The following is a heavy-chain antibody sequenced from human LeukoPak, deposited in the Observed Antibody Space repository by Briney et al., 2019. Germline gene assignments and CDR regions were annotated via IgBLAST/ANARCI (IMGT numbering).Heavy chain of an antibody. Sequence: SETLSLTCTVSGGSISGSSYYWGWIRQPPGKGLEWIGSIYYSGSTYYNPSLKSRVTISVDTSKNQFSLKLSSVPAADTAVYYCAREMVRGVIPDYWGQGTLVTVSS. CDR2: IYYSGST. V-gene: IGHV4-39*02. CDR1: GGSISGSSYY. D-gene: IGHD3-10*01. J-gene: IGHJ4*02. CDR3: AREMVRGVIPDY.